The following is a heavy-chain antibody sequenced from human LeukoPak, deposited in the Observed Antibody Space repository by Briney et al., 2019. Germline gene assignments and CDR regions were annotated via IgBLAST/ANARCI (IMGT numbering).Heavy chain of an antibody. D-gene: IGHD3/OR15-3a*01. CDR3: AKIPQVGTVTVPNFDH. V-gene: IGHV3-21*04. Sequence: GGSLRLSCAASGFTFSSYSMNWVRQAPGKGLEWVSSISSSSYIYYADSVKGRFTISRDNSKNTLHLLMNNLRVEDTAIYHCAKIPQVGTVTVPNFDHWGHGTLVTVS. CDR1: GFTFSSYS. CDR2: ISSSSYI. J-gene: IGHJ4*01.